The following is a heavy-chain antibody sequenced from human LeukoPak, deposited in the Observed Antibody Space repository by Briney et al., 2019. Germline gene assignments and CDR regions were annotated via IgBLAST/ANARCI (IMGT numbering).Heavy chain of an antibody. Sequence: HAGGSLRLSCEGSAFIFSGHWMSWVRQAPGKGLEWVANIKQDGSEKYYVDSVKGRFTISRDNAKNSLYLQMNSLRAEDTAVYYCAREPTAGYGGKRYWFDPWGQGTLVTVSS. CDR3: AREPTAGYGGKRYWFDP. D-gene: IGHD4-23*01. V-gene: IGHV3-7*01. CDR2: IKQDGSEK. J-gene: IGHJ5*02. CDR1: AFIFSGHW.